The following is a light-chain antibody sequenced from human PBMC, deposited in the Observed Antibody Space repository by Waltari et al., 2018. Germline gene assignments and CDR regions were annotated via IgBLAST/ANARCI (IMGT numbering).Light chain of an antibody. J-gene: IGLJ2*01. CDR3: QVWDNDSDHVV. V-gene: IGLV3-21*03. CDR2: NDG. Sequence: SYVLTQPPSVSVAPGKSARLTCEGNNLASKSVHWYQQKPGQAPVLVVYNDGARPAGIPERVFGFNSGDTATLTISRAEAGDEADYYCQVWDNDSDHVVFGGGTKLTVL. CDR1: NLASKS.